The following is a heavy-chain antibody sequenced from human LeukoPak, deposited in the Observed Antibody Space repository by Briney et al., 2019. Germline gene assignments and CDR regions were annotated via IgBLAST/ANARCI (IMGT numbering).Heavy chain of an antibody. D-gene: IGHD2-21*02. CDR1: GFTFDDYG. V-gene: IGHV3-20*03. Sequence: PGGSLRLSYAASGFTFDDYGMTWVRQAPGKGLEWVSGINWNGGSTGYADSVKGRFTISRDNAKNSLYLQMNSLRAEDTAFYYCARAMTDNYYYGMDVWSQGTTVTVSS. CDR2: INWNGGST. J-gene: IGHJ6*02. CDR3: ARAMTDNYYYGMDV.